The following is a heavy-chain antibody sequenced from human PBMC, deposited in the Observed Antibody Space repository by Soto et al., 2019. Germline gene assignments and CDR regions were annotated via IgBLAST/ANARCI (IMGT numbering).Heavy chain of an antibody. CDR1: GGTFSSYA. CDR3: RGSYYPYYGMDV. V-gene: IGHV1-69*12. Sequence: QVQLVQSGAEVKKPGSSVKVSCKASGGTFSSYAISWVRQAPGQGLEWMGGIIPIFGTANYAQKFQGRVTITADESTSTAYMELSSLRSGDTAVYYCRGSYYPYYGMDVWGQGTTVTVSS. D-gene: IGHD3-16*01. CDR2: IIPIFGTA. J-gene: IGHJ6*02.